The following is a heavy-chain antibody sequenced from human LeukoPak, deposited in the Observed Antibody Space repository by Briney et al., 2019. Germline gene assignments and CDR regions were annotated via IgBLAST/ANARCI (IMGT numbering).Heavy chain of an antibody. D-gene: IGHD6-19*01. CDR2: IFGSGGST. Sequence: GGSLRLSCAASGFTLSDYHMNWVRQAPGKGLEWVSGIFGSGGSTHYADSVKGRFTISRDNSKNTVYLQMNSLRAEDTAVYYCAKTTTGYSSGRFPGWPVDYWGQGTLVTVSS. J-gene: IGHJ4*02. CDR3: AKTTTGYSSGRFPGWPVDY. CDR1: GFTLSDYH. V-gene: IGHV3-23*01.